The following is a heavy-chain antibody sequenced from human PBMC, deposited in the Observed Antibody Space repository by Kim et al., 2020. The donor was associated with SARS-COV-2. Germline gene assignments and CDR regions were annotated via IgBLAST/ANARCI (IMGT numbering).Heavy chain of an antibody. D-gene: IGHD6-13*01. CDR1: GYTLTELS. J-gene: IGHJ4*02. CDR3: ATFGFVIGGYSSSWYLFTWDY. V-gene: IGHV1-24*01. CDR2: FDPEDGET. Sequence: ASVKVSCKVSGYTLTELSMHWVRQAPGKGLEWMGGFDPEDGETIYAQKFQGRVTMTEDTSTDTAYMELSSLRSEDTAVYYCATFGFVIGGYSSSWYLFTWDYWGQGTLVTVSS.